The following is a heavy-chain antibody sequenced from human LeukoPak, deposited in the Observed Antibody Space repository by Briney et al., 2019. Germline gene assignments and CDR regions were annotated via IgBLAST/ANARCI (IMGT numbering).Heavy chain of an antibody. CDR1: GFTFTDYA. Sequence: GGSLRLSCAASGFTFTDYAMTWVRQAPGKGLEWVSSISASGVMTYYADSVKGRFTVSRDNSKNSLYLQMNSLRAEDTAVYYCARVGIAVSNSLLLDYYYYYYMDVWGKGTTVTVSS. J-gene: IGHJ6*03. CDR2: ISASGVMT. CDR3: ARVGIAVSNSLLLDYYYYYYMDV. D-gene: IGHD6-19*01. V-gene: IGHV3-23*01.